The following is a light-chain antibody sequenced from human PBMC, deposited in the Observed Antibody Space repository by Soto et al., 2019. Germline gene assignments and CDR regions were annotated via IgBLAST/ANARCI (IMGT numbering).Light chain of an antibody. Sequence: QSVLTQPPSVSAAPGQKVTISCSGSSSNIGSNYVSWYQQLPGTAPKLLIYDDNKRPSGIPDRFSGSKSGTSATLGITGLQTGDEADYYCGTWDSSLSAGVFGGETKLPVL. CDR1: SSNIGSNY. J-gene: IGLJ2*01. V-gene: IGLV1-51*01. CDR2: DDN. CDR3: GTWDSSLSAGV.